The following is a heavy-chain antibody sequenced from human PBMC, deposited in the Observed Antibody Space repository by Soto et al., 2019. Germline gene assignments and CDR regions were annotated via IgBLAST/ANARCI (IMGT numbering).Heavy chain of an antibody. J-gene: IGHJ6*02. CDR2: IWHDGNNK. CDR1: GFTFSNYG. CDR3: ASDLVGASDSYGLDV. V-gene: IGHV3-33*01. D-gene: IGHD1-26*01. Sequence: GGSQRLSCAASGFTFSNYGVHWVRQAPGKGLEWVAIIWHDGNNKYYADSVRGRFIISRDNSKNRLYLQMNSLRAEDTAVYYCASDLVGASDSYGLDVWGQGTPVTVSS.